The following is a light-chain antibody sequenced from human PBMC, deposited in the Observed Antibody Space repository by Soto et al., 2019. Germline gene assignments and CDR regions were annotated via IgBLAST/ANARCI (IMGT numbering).Light chain of an antibody. V-gene: IGKV1-5*03. J-gene: IGKJ1*01. CDR3: QHYNSYSEA. CDR2: KAS. Sequence: DIHMTQSPSTLSASVGDRVTITCVARQSISSWLAWYQQKPGKAPKLLIYKASTLKSGVPSRFSGSGSGTEVTLTLSSLQPDEFEPYYCQHYNSYSEAFGQGTKVDIK. CDR1: QSISSW.